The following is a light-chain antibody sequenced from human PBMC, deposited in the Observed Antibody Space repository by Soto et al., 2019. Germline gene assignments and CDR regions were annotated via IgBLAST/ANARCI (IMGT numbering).Light chain of an antibody. V-gene: IGLV2-14*01. CDR3: SSYTSSRYV. Sequence: VLTQPASVSGSPGQSITISCTGTSSDVGGYNYVSWYQQHPGKAPKLMIYDVSNRPSGVSNRFSGSKSGNTASLTISGLQAEDEADYYCSSYTSSRYVFGTGTKVTVL. CDR2: DVS. CDR1: SSDVGGYNY. J-gene: IGLJ1*01.